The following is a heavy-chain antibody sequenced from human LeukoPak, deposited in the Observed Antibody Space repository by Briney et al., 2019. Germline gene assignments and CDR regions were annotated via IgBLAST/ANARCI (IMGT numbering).Heavy chain of an antibody. V-gene: IGHV4-38-2*02. CDR1: GYSISSGYY. D-gene: IGHD6-13*01. Sequence: SETLSLTCTVSGYSISSGYYWGWIRQPPGKGLEWIGSINHSGSTYYNPSLKSRVTISVDTSKNQFSLKLSSVTAADTAVYYCARDYPDSSSWVYYYYYYMDVWGKGTTVTVSS. J-gene: IGHJ6*03. CDR2: INHSGST. CDR3: ARDYPDSSSWVYYYYYYMDV.